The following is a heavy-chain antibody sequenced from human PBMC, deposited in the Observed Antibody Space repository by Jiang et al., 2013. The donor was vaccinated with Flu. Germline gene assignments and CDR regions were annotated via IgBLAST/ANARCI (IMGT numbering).Heavy chain of an antibody. D-gene: IGHD2-15*01. CDR1: GFTFSTYA. CDR2: ISGYGGTT. V-gene: IGHV3-64D*06. Sequence: QLLESGGALVQPGGSLGLSCSASGFTFSTYAMHWVRQAPGKGLEYVSAISGYGGTTNYADSVKGRFTISRDNSKNTLFLQMSSLRPEDTAVYYCVKDRGSVVRDFDYWGQGTLVTVSS. CDR3: VKDRGSVVRDFDY. J-gene: IGHJ4*02.